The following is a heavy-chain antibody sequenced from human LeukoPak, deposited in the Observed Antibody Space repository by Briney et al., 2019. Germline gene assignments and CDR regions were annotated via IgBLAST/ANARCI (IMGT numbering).Heavy chain of an antibody. V-gene: IGHV3-74*01. Sequence: PGGSLRLSCAASGFTFSDYWIHWVRQAPGKGLVWVSRISPDGSTTGYADSVKGRFTASRDNARNTLYLQINSLRAEDSAVYYCTRDRTTITLFELWGQGTLVTVSS. CDR2: ISPDGSTT. CDR3: TRDRTTITLFEL. J-gene: IGHJ4*02. CDR1: GFTFSDYW. D-gene: IGHD4-11*01.